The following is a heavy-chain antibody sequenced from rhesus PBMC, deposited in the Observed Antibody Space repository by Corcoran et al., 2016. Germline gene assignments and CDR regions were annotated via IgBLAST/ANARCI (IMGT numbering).Heavy chain of an antibody. CDR1: GFTSSSYG. CDR2: ISSVSSSL. Sequence: EVQLVESGGGLVQPGGSLRLSCAASGFTSSSYGMSWVRQAPGKGLGGVSSISSVSSSLYYTASVNGRFTSSGDTAKNSLSLQMNSLRAEDTAVYYCTSEPLVGATRTLRGYWGQGVLVTVSS. J-gene: IGHJ4*01. CDR3: TSEPLVGATRTLRGY. D-gene: IGHD1-44*02. V-gene: IGHV3S16*01.